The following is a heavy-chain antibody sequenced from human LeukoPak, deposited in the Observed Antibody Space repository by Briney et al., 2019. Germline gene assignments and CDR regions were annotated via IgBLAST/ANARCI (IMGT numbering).Heavy chain of an antibody. CDR3: ASWGNYDFWSGYSFDY. CDR2: MNPNSGNT. D-gene: IGHD3-3*01. J-gene: IGHJ4*02. Sequence: ASVKVSCKASGYTFTSYDINWVRQATGQGLEWMGWMNPNSGNTGYAQKFQGRVTMTRNTSISTAYMELSSLRSEDTAVYYCASWGNYDFWSGYSFDYWGQGTLVTVSS. CDR1: GYTFTSYD. V-gene: IGHV1-8*01.